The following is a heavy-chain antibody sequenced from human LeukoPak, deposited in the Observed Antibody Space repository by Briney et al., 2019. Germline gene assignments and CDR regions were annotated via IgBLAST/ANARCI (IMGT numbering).Heavy chain of an antibody. Sequence: GGSLRLSCAASGFTFSSYSMNWVRQAPGKGLEWVSSISSSSSYIYYADSVKGRFTISRDNAKNSLYLQMNSLRAEDTAVYYCARDIHPTAVAKDAFDIWGQGTMVTVSS. V-gene: IGHV3-21*01. J-gene: IGHJ3*02. CDR1: GFTFSSYS. CDR3: ARDIHPTAVAKDAFDI. CDR2: ISSSSSYI. D-gene: IGHD6-19*01.